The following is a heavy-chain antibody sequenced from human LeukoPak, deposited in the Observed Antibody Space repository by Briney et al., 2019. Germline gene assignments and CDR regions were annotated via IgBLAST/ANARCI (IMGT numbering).Heavy chain of an antibody. D-gene: IGHD3-9*01. CDR2: INPSGGST. CDR1: GYTFTSYY. V-gene: IGHV1-46*01. Sequence: ASVKVSCKASGYTFTSYYMHWVRQPPGQGLEWMGIINPSGGSTSYAQKFQGRVTMTRDTSTSTVYMELSSLRSEDTAVYYCARVYYDILTGYYRYYFDYWGQGTLVTVSS. J-gene: IGHJ4*02. CDR3: ARVYYDILTGYYRYYFDY.